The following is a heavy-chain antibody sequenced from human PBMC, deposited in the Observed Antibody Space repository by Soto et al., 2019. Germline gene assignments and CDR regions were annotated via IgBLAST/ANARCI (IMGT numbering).Heavy chain of an antibody. CDR2: ISAYNGNT. Sequence: GASVKVSCKASGYTFTSYGISWVRQAPGQGLEWMGWISAYNGNTNYAQKLQGRVTMTTDTSTSTAYMELRSLRSDDTAVYYCARDPMVRGVNSYYYYGMDVWGQGTTVTVSS. CDR1: GYTFTSYG. D-gene: IGHD3-10*01. CDR3: ARDPMVRGVNSYYYYGMDV. J-gene: IGHJ6*02. V-gene: IGHV1-18*01.